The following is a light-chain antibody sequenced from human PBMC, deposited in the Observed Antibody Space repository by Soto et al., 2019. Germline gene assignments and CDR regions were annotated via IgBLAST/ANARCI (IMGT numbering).Light chain of an antibody. V-gene: IGKV3-20*01. J-gene: IGKJ1*01. CDR3: QQYGSSGT. Sequence: EIVMTQSPATLSVSPGESATLSCRASQSVSSTYLTWYHQKPGQAPRLLIYDASRRATGIPDRFSGSGSGTDFTLTISRLEPEDFAVYYCQQYGSSGTFGQGTKVDI. CDR2: DAS. CDR1: QSVSSTY.